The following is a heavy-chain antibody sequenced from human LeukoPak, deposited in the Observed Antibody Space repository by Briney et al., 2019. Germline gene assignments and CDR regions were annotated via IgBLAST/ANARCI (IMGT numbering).Heavy chain of an antibody. Sequence: EASVKVSCKASGGTFSSYAISWVRQAPGQGLEWMGRIIPIFGTANYAQKFQGRVTITTDESTSTACMELSSLRSEDTAVYYCAREGRYCSGGSCLNWFDPWGEGTLVTVSS. CDR3: AREGRYCSGGSCLNWFDP. J-gene: IGHJ5*02. CDR2: IIPIFGTA. V-gene: IGHV1-69*05. CDR1: GGTFSSYA. D-gene: IGHD2-15*01.